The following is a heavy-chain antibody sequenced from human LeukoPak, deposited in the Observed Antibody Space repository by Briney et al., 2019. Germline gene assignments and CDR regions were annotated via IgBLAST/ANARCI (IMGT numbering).Heavy chain of an antibody. D-gene: IGHD2-15*01. Sequence: PGGSLRLSCVASGFTFSGFYIHWVRQAPGKGLVWVSHINWDGSVTTYADSVRGRFTISRDNAKNTLYLQMDSLRAEDTAVYYYSRGGYSHAFDIWGQGTVVTVSS. J-gene: IGHJ3*02. CDR3: SRGGYSHAFDI. CDR2: INWDGSVT. V-gene: IGHV3-74*01. CDR1: GFTFSGFY.